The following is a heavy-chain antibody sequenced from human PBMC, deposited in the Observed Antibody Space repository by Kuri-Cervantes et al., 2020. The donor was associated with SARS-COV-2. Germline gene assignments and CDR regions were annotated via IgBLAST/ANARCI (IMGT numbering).Heavy chain of an antibody. V-gene: IGHV1-69*04. CDR2: IIPILGIA. D-gene: IGHD2-2*02. J-gene: IGHJ6*02. CDR1: AGTFSSYA. CDR3: ARDIIHCSSTSCYTGSYYYGMDV. Sequence: SVQDFCKASAGTFSSYASSWVRQPPGQGLEWLGRIIPILGIANYAQKFQGRVTITADKSTSTAYTELSSLRSEDTAVYYCARDIIHCSSTSCYTGSYYYGMDVWGQGTTVTVSS.